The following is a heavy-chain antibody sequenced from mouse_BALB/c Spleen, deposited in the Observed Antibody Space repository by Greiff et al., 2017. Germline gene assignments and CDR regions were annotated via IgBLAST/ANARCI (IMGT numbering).Heavy chain of an antibody. CDR2: ISSGGGST. Sequence: EVMLVESGGGLVKPGGSLKLSCAASGFAFSSYDMSWVRQTPEKRLEWVAYISSGGGSTYYPDTVKGRFTISRDNAKNTLYLQMSSLKSEDTAMYYCARQGDGYYGGFAYWGQGTLVTVSA. V-gene: IGHV5-12-1*01. D-gene: IGHD2-3*01. J-gene: IGHJ3*01. CDR3: ARQGDGYYGGFAY. CDR1: GFAFSSYD.